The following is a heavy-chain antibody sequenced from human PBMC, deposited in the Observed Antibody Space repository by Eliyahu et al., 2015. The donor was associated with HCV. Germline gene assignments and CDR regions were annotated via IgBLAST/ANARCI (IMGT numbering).Heavy chain of an antibody. D-gene: IGHD3-22*01. CDR2: IWYDGSNK. CDR1: GFXFSIFG. V-gene: IGHV3-33*01. Sequence: QVQLVESGGGVVQPGRSLRLXCAASGFXFSIFGXXWFRQAPGKGLEWVAVIWYDGSNKYYVESVKGRFTISRDNSKNTLDLQMNSLRAEDTAVYYCARDGVSRDYYDSSGYYQPYFDYWGQGILVTVSS. CDR3: ARDGVSRDYYDSSGYYQPYFDY. J-gene: IGHJ4*02.